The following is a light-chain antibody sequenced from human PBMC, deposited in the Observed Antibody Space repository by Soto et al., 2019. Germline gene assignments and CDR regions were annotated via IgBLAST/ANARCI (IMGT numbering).Light chain of an antibody. CDR3: QQRSNWPRT. CDR2: DSS. V-gene: IGKV3-11*01. CDR1: QSVSSY. Sequence: EIVLTQSPATLSLSPGERATLSCKASQSVSSYLAWYQHKPGQAPRLLIYDSSNRATGIPARFSGSGSGTDFTLTISRLEPEDFAVYYCQQRSNWPRTFGQGTKLEIK. J-gene: IGKJ2*01.